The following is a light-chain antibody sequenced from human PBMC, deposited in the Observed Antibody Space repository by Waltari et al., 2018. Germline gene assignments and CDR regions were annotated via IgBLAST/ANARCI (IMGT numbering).Light chain of an antibody. Sequence: PSSLSASVGDTVTITCRASLGINNHLNWYQQKPGKAPKLLIYHASNLETGVPSKFTVSGSGTDFTFTINSLQPEDIATYYCQQYDDLPYTFGQGTKLEI. CDR1: LGINNH. CDR3: QQYDDLPYT. CDR2: HAS. V-gene: IGKV1-33*01. J-gene: IGKJ2*01.